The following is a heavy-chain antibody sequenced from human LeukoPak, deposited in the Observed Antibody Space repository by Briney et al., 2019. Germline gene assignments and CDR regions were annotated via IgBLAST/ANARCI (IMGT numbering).Heavy chain of an antibody. Sequence: ASVKVSCKASGYTFTNYHLHWVRQAPGQGLEWMGIINPNSGHTNYAQMFQGRVTMTRDTSTSTVYMELSSLRSEDTAVYYCARPLSKTTTSLDFDLWGRGTLVTVSS. D-gene: IGHD1-1*01. CDR2: INPNSGHT. CDR1: GYTFTNYH. J-gene: IGHJ2*01. CDR3: ARPLSKTTTSLDFDL. V-gene: IGHV1-46*01.